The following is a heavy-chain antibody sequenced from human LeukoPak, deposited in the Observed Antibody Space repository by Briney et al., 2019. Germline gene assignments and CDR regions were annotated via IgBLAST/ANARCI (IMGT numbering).Heavy chain of an antibody. J-gene: IGHJ4*02. Sequence: SVKVSCKASGGTFSSYAISWVRQAPGQGLEWMGRIIPILGIANYAQKFQGRVTITTDESTSTAYMELSSLRSEDTAVYYCATGRTTSFFDYWGQGTLVTVSS. V-gene: IGHV1-69*04. CDR3: ATGRTTSFFDY. CDR2: IIPILGIA. D-gene: IGHD1-1*01. CDR1: GGTFSSYA.